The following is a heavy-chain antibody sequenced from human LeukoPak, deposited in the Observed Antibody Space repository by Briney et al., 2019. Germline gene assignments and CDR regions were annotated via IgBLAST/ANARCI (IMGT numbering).Heavy chain of an antibody. V-gene: IGHV3-30-3*01. D-gene: IGHD2/OR15-2a*01. J-gene: IGHJ5*02. Sequence: GGSLRLSCAASGFTFSSYAMSWVRQAPGKGLEWVAVISYDGSNKYYADSVKGRFTISRDNSKNTLYLQMNSLRAEDTAVYYCARSEVSLRRRSTNWFDPWGQGTLVTVSS. CDR3: ARSEVSLRRRSTNWFDP. CDR2: ISYDGSNK. CDR1: GFTFSSYA.